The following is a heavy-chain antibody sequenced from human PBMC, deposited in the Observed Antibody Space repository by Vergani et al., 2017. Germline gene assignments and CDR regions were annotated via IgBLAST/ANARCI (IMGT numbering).Heavy chain of an antibody. Sequence: QVQLQESAQGLVQPSQTLSLTCTVSGGSISSGGYYWSWTRQHPGKGLEWIGYIYYSGSTYTNPSVESRVTISVETSKNQFSLMLSSVTAADTAVYYCARGAGDYYDSSGYYYGAFDIWGQGSMVTVSS. D-gene: IGHD3-22*01. V-gene: IGHV4-31*03. CDR1: GGSISSGGYY. CDR2: IYYSGST. CDR3: ARGAGDYYDSSGYYYGAFDI. J-gene: IGHJ3*02.